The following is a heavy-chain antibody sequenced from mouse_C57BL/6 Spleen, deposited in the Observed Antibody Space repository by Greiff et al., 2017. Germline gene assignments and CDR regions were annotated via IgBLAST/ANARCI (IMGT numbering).Heavy chain of an antibody. CDR1: GFNIKDYY. CDR2: IDPEDGET. J-gene: IGHJ1*03. D-gene: IGHD1-1*01. V-gene: IGHV14-2*01. Sequence: VQLQQSGAELVKPGASVKLSCTASGFNIKDYYMHWVKQRTEQGLEWIGRIDPEDGETKYASKFQGKATITADTSSNTAYLQLSSLTSEDTAVYYCARSTYYYGGGYFDVWGTGTTVTVSS. CDR3: ARSTYYYGGGYFDV.